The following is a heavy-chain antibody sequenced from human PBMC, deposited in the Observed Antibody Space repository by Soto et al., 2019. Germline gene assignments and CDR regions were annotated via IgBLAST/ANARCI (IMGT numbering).Heavy chain of an antibody. CDR3: AKVREQKNDAFDI. CDR1: GFTFSTYA. Sequence: QVQLVESGGGVVQPGRSLRLSCAASGFTFSTYAMHWVRQAPGKGLEWVAIISDDGINKYYADSVRGRFTISRDNSKNRGYLQMNSLRAEDTVVYYCAKVREQKNDAFDIWGKGTMVPVSS. D-gene: IGHD1-26*01. J-gene: IGHJ3*02. V-gene: IGHV3-30-3*01. CDR2: ISDDGINK.